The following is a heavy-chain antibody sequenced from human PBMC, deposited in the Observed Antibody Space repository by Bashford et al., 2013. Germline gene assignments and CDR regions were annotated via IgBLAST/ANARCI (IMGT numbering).Heavy chain of an antibody. CDR2: VNPDNGGT. CDR3: ARGPAYCGGDCYSNY. D-gene: IGHD2-21*02. J-gene: IGHJ4*02. Sequence: WVRQAPGQGLEWMGWVNPDNGGTNQAQTFQGRVTMTRDTSISTAYMELTGLTSDDTAVYYCARGPAYCGGDCYSNYWGQGTLVTVSS. V-gene: IGHV1-2*02.